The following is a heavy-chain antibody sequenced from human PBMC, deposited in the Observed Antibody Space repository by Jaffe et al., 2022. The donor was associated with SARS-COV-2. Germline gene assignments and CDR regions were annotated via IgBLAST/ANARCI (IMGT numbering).Heavy chain of an antibody. Sequence: QVQLVESGGGVVQPGRSLRLSCAASGFTFSNYGMHWVRQAPGKGLEWVAVIWSDGNNKYYRDSVKGRFTVSRDNSKNTLYLQMNSLRVEDTAVYYCVSTVPNRSGWYIFDYWGQGTLVTVSS. CDR3: VSTVPNRSGWYIFDY. J-gene: IGHJ4*02. D-gene: IGHD6-19*01. CDR1: GFTFSNYG. V-gene: IGHV3-33*01. CDR2: IWSDGNNK.